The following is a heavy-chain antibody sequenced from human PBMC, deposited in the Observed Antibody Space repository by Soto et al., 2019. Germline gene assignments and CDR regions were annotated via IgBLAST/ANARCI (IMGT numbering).Heavy chain of an antibody. D-gene: IGHD5-12*01. CDR2: INPRGGTT. J-gene: IGHJ6*02. CDR3: ARESVHIVATTRVSGGMDV. V-gene: IGHV1-46*01. Sequence: QVQLVQSGAEVKKPGASVKVSCKASGDTFTTYYMHWVRQAPGQGLEWMGIINPRGGTTSYAQKFQGRGTMTRDTSTSTVYMELSSLRSEDTAVYYCARESVHIVATTRVSGGMDVWGQGTTVTVSS. CDR1: GDTFTTYY.